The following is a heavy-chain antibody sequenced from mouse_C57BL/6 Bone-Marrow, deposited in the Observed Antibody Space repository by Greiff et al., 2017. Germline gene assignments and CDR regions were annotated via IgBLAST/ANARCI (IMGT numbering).Heavy chain of an antibody. CDR1: GYAFSSYW. CDR2: IYPGDGDT. D-gene: IGHD1-1*01. J-gene: IGHJ1*03. Sequence: QVQLQQSGAELVKPGASVKISCKASGYAFSSYWMNWVKQRPGKGLEWIGQIYPGDGDTNYNGKFKGKATLTADKSSSTAYMQLSSLTSEDSAVYFCARYVSSCGRFDVWGTGTTVTVSS. CDR3: ARYVSSCGRFDV. V-gene: IGHV1-80*01.